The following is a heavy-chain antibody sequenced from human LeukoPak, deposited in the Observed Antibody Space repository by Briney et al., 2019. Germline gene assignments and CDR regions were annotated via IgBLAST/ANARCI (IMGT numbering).Heavy chain of an antibody. CDR2: VSYEGTIK. Sequence: GGSLRLSCAASGFSIISSAIHWVRQAPGKGLEWVAVVSYEGTIKYYSDSAKGRFTISRDNSNSLISLQMNNLTTEDTAAYYCAREKFDSWGQGTLVTVSP. CDR3: AREKFDS. V-gene: IGHV3-30*14. J-gene: IGHJ5*01. CDR1: GFSIISSA.